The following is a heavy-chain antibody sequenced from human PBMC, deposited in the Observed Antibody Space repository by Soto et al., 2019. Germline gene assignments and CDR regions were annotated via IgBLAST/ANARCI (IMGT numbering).Heavy chain of an antibody. V-gene: IGHV4-31*03. CDR3: ARERPDGSRLDP. CDR1: GGSISSGGYY. Sequence: SETLSLTCTVSGGSISSGGYYWSWIRQHPGKGLEWIGYIYHSGSTYYNPSLKSRVTILADTSKNQLSLKLSSVTAADTAVYYCARERPDGSRLDPWGQGTLVTVSS. CDR2: IYHSGST. D-gene: IGHD6-13*01. J-gene: IGHJ5*02.